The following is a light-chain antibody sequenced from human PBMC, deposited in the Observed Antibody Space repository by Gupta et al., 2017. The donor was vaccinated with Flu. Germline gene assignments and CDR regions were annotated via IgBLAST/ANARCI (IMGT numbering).Light chain of an antibody. Sequence: DIQMTQSPSSLSASVGDRVTITCRASQSIANYLNWYQQKPGTAPKLLISTASNLQSGVPSRFSGNGSGADFTLTISSLQAEDFATYYCQQSYNIPRTCGQGTKLEIK. CDR2: TAS. V-gene: IGKV1-39*01. J-gene: IGKJ2*02. CDR3: QQSYNIPRT. CDR1: QSIANY.